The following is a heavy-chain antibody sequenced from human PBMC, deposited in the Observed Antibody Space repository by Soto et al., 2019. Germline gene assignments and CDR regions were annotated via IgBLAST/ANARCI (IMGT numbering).Heavy chain of an antibody. D-gene: IGHD5-12*01. CDR1: GGTFSTYA. J-gene: IGHJ4*02. Sequence: QVQLVQSGAEVKKPESSVKVSYKAPGGTFSTYAISWVRQAPGQGLEWMGGIIPMFGTANYAQRFQDRVTITADESTNTVYMELSSLRSEDTAVYFCASGIQPWLRRINNGYSGWGQGTLVTVSS. V-gene: IGHV1-69*12. CDR3: ASGIQPWLRRINNGYSG. CDR2: IIPMFGTA.